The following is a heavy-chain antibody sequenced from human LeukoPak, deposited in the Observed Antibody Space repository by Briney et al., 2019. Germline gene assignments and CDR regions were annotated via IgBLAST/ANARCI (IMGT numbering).Heavy chain of an antibody. D-gene: IGHD6-13*01. CDR1: GFTFSNYW. CDR2: ISSDGSTT. Sequence: PGGSLRLSCAASGFTFSNYWMHWVRQAPGRGLVWVSRISSDGSTTTYADSVKGRFTISRDNAKSTLYLQMNSLRAEDTALYYCTRVTEYSTAGMRYWGQGSLVTVSA. CDR3: TRVTEYSTAGMRY. J-gene: IGHJ4*02. V-gene: IGHV3-74*01.